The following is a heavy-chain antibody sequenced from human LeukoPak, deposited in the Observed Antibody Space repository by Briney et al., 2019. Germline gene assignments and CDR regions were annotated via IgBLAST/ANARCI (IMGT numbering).Heavy chain of an antibody. CDR3: AKALLTPRSGMDV. J-gene: IGHJ6*02. CDR2: ISTSGGST. CDR1: GFTFSTYV. V-gene: IGHV3-23*01. D-gene: IGHD3-10*01. Sequence: GGSLRLSCAASGFTFSTYVMRWVRQAPGKGLEWVSTISTSGGSTNYADSVKGRFTISRDSSKNTLYLQMNSLRPEDTAVYYCAKALLTPRSGMDVWGQGTTVTVSS.